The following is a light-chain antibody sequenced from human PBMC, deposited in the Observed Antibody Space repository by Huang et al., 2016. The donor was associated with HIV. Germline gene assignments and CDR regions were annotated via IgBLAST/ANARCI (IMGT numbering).Light chain of an antibody. Sequence: DIQMTQSPSSLSASVGDRVTITCQASQDISNYLNWYQQKPGKAPKLLIYDASNFETGVPSRFSGSGSGTDFTFTISSLQPEDIATYYCQHFDNLALTFGGGTKVQIK. CDR1: QDISNY. CDR3: QHFDNLALT. CDR2: DAS. V-gene: IGKV1-33*01. J-gene: IGKJ4*01.